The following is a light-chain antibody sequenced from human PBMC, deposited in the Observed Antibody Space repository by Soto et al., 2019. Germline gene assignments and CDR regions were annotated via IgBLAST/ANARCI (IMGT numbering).Light chain of an antibody. Sequence: EIVLTQSPGTLSLSPGERATLSCRASQSVSSSYLAWYQQKPGGQAPRLLIYGASNRATGIPERFSGSGSGTDFTLTISSLEPEDFAVFYCQHYGSSLTWTFGQGTKVDIK. CDR3: QHYGSSLTWT. J-gene: IGKJ1*01. CDR1: QSVSSSY. V-gene: IGKV3-20*01. CDR2: GAS.